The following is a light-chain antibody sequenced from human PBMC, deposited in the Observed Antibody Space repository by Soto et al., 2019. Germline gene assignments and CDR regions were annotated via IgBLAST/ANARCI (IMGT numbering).Light chain of an antibody. J-gene: IGKJ2*03. V-gene: IGKV1-5*03. CDR2: KAS. CDR3: QQYNSYPYS. Sequence: IQMTQSPSTLSASVGDRVSITCRASQTIFRWLAWYQQRPGKAPSLLIYKASSLESGVPSRYSGSGSGTEFTLTISGLQPDDFATYYCQQYNSYPYSFGQGTKLEI. CDR1: QTIFRW.